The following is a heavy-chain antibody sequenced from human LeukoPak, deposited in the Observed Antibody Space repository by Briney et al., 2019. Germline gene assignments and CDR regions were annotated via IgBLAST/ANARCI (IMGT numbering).Heavy chain of an antibody. D-gene: IGHD3-10*01. Sequence: GESLKISCKGSGYSFTTYWIGWVRQMPGRGLEWMGIIHPGDSDTRYSPSFQGQVTISADKSISTAYLQWSRLKASDTAIYYCAKHSRTGSSFDPFEYWGQGTLVTVSS. J-gene: IGHJ4*02. V-gene: IGHV5-51*01. CDR2: IHPGDSDT. CDR3: AKHSRTGSSFDPFEY. CDR1: GYSFTTYW.